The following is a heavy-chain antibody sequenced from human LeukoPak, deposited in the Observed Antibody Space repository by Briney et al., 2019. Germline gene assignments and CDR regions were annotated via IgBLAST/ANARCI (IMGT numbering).Heavy chain of an antibody. CDR1: GFTVSNNY. J-gene: IGHJ4*02. Sequence: PGGSLRLSCAASGFTVSNNYMSWVRQAPGKGLEWVSIIYNGGSTYYADSVKGRFTMSRDNSKNTLYLQMNSLRAEDTAVYYYARAVSNDYAAHWGQGTLVTVSS. CDR2: IYNGGST. V-gene: IGHV3-53*01. D-gene: IGHD4-17*01. CDR3: ARAVSNDYAAH.